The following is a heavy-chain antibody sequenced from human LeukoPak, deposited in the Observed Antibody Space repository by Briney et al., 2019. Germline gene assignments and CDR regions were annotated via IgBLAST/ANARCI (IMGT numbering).Heavy chain of an antibody. V-gene: IGHV4-39*01. D-gene: IGHD4-23*01. CDR3: AIPTKTTVVTPFDY. CDR2: IYYSGST. J-gene: IGHJ4*02. Sequence: SETLSLTCTVSGGSISSSSYYWGWIRQPPGKGLEWIGSIYYSGSTYYNPSLKSRVTISVDTSKNQFSLKLSSVTAADTAVYYCAIPTKTTVVTPFDYWGQGTLVTVSS. CDR1: GGSISSSSYY.